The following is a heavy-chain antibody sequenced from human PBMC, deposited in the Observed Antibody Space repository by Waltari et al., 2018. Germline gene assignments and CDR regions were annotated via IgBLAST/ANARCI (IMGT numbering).Heavy chain of an antibody. J-gene: IGHJ4*02. CDR2: ISFDGNNI. V-gene: IGHV3-30*01. D-gene: IGHD3-10*01. CDR1: GISVSSYA. Sequence: QVQLVESGGVVVQPGTSLTLSCEVSGISVSSYAMHWVRQAPGKGLEWVAVISFDGNNIYFADSVKGRFTINRDNSKNTLSLQMNSLTPEDTAIYYCARDGHSYFYGSWSDYWGQGTLVTVSS. CDR3: ARDGHSYFYGSWSDY.